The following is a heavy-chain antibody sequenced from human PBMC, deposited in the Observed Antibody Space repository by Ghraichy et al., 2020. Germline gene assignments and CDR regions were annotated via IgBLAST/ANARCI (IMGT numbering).Heavy chain of an antibody. D-gene: IGHD2-2*01. CDR1: GFTFSSYR. V-gene: IGHV3-48*01. J-gene: IGHJ4*02. CDR2: ISSSSSTI. Sequence: GGSLRLSCAASGFTFSSYRMNWVRQAPGKGLEWVSYISSSSSTIYYADSVKGRFTISRDNAKNSLYLQMNSLRAEDTAVYYCARGSNLWYFDYWGQGTLVTVSS. CDR3: ARGSNLWYFDY.